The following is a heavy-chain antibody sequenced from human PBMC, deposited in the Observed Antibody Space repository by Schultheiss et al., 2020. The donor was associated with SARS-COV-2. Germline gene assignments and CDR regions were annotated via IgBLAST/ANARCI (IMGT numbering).Heavy chain of an antibody. CDR2: IYTSGST. D-gene: IGHD6-13*01. CDR1: GGSISSYY. CDR3: ARSGDHSSSWRLNWFDP. Sequence: SETLSLTCTVSGGSISSYYWSWIRQPAGKGLEWIGRIYTSGSTNYNPSLKSLVTISVDTSKNQFSLKLSSVTAADTAVYYCARSGDHSSSWRLNWFDPWGQGTLVTVSS. J-gene: IGHJ5*02. V-gene: IGHV4-4*07.